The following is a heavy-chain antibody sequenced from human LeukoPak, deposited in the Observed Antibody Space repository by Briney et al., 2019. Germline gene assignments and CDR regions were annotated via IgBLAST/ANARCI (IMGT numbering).Heavy chain of an antibody. J-gene: IGHJ5*02. V-gene: IGHV1-2*02. CDR1: GYTFTDYY. CDR3: ARCPRVVVDSNWFDP. D-gene: IGHD2-15*01. CDR2: INPNSGGT. Sequence: ASVKVSCKSSGYTFTDYYMHWVRQAPGQGLEWMGWINPNSGGTNYAQKFQGRVSMTRDTSISTAYMELSRPRSDDTAVYYCARCPRVVVDSNWFDPWGQGTLVTVSS.